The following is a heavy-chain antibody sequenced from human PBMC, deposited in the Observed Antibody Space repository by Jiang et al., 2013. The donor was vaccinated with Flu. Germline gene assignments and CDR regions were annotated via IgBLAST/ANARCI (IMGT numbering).Heavy chain of an antibody. V-gene: IGHV1-24*01. D-gene: IGHD3-9*01. Sequence: GAEVKKPGASVKVSCKVSGYTLTELSMHWVRQAPGKGLEWMGGFDPEDGEAIYAQKFQGRVTMTEDTSTDTAYMELSSLRSEDTAVYYCATDLVLGGGRTGVLRYFDWLFDYWGQGTLVTVSS. CDR3: ATDLVLGGGRTGVLRYFDWLFDY. CDR2: FDPEDGEA. CDR1: GYTLTELS. J-gene: IGHJ4*02.